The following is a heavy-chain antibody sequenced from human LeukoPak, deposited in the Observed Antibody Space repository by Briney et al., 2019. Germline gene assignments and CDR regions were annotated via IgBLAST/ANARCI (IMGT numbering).Heavy chain of an antibody. Sequence: GESLKISCKASEYSFSTYWIGWVRQKPGKGLEWMGVIYPGDSDTRYSPSFQGQVTISADKSLRTTYLQWTSLKASDTDMSYCARAITFRLVSPPDSWGQGTLVTVSS. J-gene: IGHJ5*01. CDR1: EYSFSTYW. CDR3: ARAITFRLVSPPDS. V-gene: IGHV5-51*01. CDR2: IYPGDSDT. D-gene: IGHD3-16*01.